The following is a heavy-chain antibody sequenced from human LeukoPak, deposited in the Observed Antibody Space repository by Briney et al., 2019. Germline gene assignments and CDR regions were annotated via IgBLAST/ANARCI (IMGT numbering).Heavy chain of an antibody. CDR1: GFTFSSYA. Sequence: GGSLRLSCAVSGFTFSSYAMSWVRQAPGKGLEWVSVISPSGGSADYADSVKGRFTISRDNSKKTLYLLMNSLRAEDTAVYYCAKTPAAILLIDAFDIWGQGTMVTVSS. J-gene: IGHJ3*02. V-gene: IGHV3-23*01. CDR2: ISPSGGSA. D-gene: IGHD2-2*02. CDR3: AKTPAAILLIDAFDI.